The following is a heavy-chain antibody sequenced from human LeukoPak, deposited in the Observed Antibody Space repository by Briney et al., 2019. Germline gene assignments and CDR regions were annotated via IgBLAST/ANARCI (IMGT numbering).Heavy chain of an antibody. CDR3: ARGMIAVAGPFDY. Sequence: PSETLSLTCTVSGYSISSGYYWGWIRQPPGKGLEWIGSIYHSGSTYYNPSLKSRVTISVDTSKNQFSLKLSSVTAADTAVYYCARGMIAVAGPFDYWGQGTLVTVSS. V-gene: IGHV4-38-2*02. CDR2: IYHSGST. CDR1: GYSISSGYY. J-gene: IGHJ4*02. D-gene: IGHD6-19*01.